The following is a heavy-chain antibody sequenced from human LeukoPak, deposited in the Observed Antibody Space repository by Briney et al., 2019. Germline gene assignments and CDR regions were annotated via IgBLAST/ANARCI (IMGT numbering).Heavy chain of an antibody. Sequence: GRSLRLSCAASGFTFDDYAMHWVRQAPGKGLEWVSGISWNSGSIGYADSVKGRFTLSRDNAKNSLYLQMNSLRAEDTALYYCAKGDSSGYYKGLIDYWGQGTLVTVSS. D-gene: IGHD3-22*01. CDR1: GFTFDDYA. CDR2: ISWNSGSI. V-gene: IGHV3-9*01. CDR3: AKGDSSGYYKGLIDY. J-gene: IGHJ4*02.